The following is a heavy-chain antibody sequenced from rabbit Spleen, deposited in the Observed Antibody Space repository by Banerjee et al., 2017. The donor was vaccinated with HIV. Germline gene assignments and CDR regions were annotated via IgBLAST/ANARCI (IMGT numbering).Heavy chain of an antibody. J-gene: IGHJ4*01. CDR3: ARDVYVIGSANYNL. D-gene: IGHD1-1*01. CDR1: GFSFSSSYW. Sequence: QEQLEESGGDLVKPGASLTLTCTASGFSFSSSYWICWVRQAPGKGPEWIACIYAGSSGNTYYASWAKGRFTISKTSSTTVTLQMTSLTAADTATYFCARDVYVIGSANYNLWGPGTLVTVS. CDR2: IYAGSSGNT. V-gene: IGHV1S45*01.